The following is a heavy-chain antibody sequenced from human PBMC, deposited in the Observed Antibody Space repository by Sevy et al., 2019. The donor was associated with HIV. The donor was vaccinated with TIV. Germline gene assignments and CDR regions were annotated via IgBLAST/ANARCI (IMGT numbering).Heavy chain of an antibody. V-gene: IGHV3-30*18. CDR1: GFTFSSYG. D-gene: IGHD6-13*01. CDR2: ISYDGCNK. Sequence: GGSLRLSCAASGFTFSSYGMHWVRQAPGKGLEWVAVISYDGCNKYYADSVKGRFTISRDNSKNTLYLQMNSLRAEDTAVYYCAKDRTTGIAAAGTPFDYWGQGTLVTVSS. J-gene: IGHJ4*02. CDR3: AKDRTTGIAAAGTPFDY.